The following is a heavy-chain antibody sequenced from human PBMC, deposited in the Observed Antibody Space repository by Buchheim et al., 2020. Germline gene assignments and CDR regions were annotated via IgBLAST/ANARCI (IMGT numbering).Heavy chain of an antibody. CDR2: IYYSGST. D-gene: IGHD3-22*01. J-gene: IGHJ3*02. Sequence: QVQLQESGPGLVKPSQTLSLTCTVSGGSISSVGYYWSWIRQHPGKGLEWIGSIYYSGSTYYNPSLKSRVTISVDTSTNQFSLKLSSVTAAHTAVYYGARDHYYDSSAGRGAAFEIWGQGT. CDR1: GGSISSVGYY. V-gene: IGHV4-31*03. CDR3: ARDHYYDSSAGRGAAFEI.